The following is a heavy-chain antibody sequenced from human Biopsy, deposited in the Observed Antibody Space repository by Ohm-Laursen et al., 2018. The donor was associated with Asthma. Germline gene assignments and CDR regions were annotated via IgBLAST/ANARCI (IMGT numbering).Heavy chain of an antibody. Sequence: SDTLSLTCTVSCGSITSGGYYWTWIRQHPGKGLEWIGFIYYSGSTYYNPSLKSRVSISIDTSKNQFSLKLSSVTAADTAVYYCARAQDYYDSRGYYRSFDYWGQGTLVTVSS. CDR2: IYYSGST. CDR3: ARAQDYYDSRGYYRSFDY. J-gene: IGHJ4*02. D-gene: IGHD3-22*01. CDR1: CGSITSGGYY. V-gene: IGHV4-31*03.